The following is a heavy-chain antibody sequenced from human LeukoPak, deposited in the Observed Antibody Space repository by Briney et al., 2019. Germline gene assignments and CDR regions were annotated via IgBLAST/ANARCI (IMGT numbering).Heavy chain of an antibody. V-gene: IGHV4-39*01. CDR2: IYYSGST. J-gene: IGHJ6*03. CDR3: ASMSRGVILGHNYYSYIMDV. Sequence: SETLSLTCSLSVGSMRSPSFYWAWIRQPPGKGLGWIGNIYYSGSTYYNPSRQSRVTISVDTSKNQFSLKLTSVTPADKAVYFCASMSRGVILGHNYYSYIMDVWGKGATVIVSS. D-gene: IGHD3-10*01. CDR1: VGSMRSPSFY.